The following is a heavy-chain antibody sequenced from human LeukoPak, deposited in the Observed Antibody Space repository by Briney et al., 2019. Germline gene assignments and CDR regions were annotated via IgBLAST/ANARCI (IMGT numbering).Heavy chain of an antibody. J-gene: IGHJ4*02. D-gene: IGHD6-13*01. V-gene: IGHV3-64*01. CDR3: ARYSSGSCYDY. CDR1: GSTFSTYA. Sequence: GGSLRLSCAASGSTFSTYAMHRVRQAPGRGLEYVSAISTDGGGTYYANSVKGRFTISRDNSKNTLYLQMGSLRAEDMAVYYCARYSSGSCYDYWGQGTLVTVSS. CDR2: ISTDGGGT.